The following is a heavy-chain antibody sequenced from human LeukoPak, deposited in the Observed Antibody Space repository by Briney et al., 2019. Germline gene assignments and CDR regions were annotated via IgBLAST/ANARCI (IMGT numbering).Heavy chain of an antibody. CDR3: ARGTSEAFRSLDS. D-gene: IGHD1-14*01. CDR2: LYSGGST. CDR1: GVIFSSNY. J-gene: IGHJ4*02. Sequence: GGSLRLSCAASGVIFSSNYMTWVRQAPGKGLEWVSVLYSGGSTYYADSVKGRFTISRDNSKNTLYLQMNSLRAEDTAVYYCARGTSEAFRSLDSWGQGTLVTVSS. V-gene: IGHV3-53*01.